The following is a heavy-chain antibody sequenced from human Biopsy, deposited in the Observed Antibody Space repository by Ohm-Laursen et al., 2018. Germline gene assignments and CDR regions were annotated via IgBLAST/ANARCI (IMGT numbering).Heavy chain of an antibody. V-gene: IGHV6-1*01. Sequence: QTLSLTCAISGDSVSSNIAAWNWVRQSPSRGLEWLGRTYYRSKWSTDYAVSVKSRITISSDTSKNQFSLQLDSVTPEDTAVYYCARTQSATGKNSFDYWGQGTLVTVSS. D-gene: IGHD6-13*01. J-gene: IGHJ4*02. CDR2: TYYRSKWST. CDR3: ARTQSATGKNSFDY. CDR1: GDSVSSNIAA.